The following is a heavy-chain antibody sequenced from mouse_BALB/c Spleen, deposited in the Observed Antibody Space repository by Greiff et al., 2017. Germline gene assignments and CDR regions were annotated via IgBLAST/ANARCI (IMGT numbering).Heavy chain of an antibody. CDR3: ASAGTVVATDY. CDR1: GFNIKDTY. CDR2: IDPANGNT. V-gene: IGHV14-3*02. D-gene: IGHD1-1*01. J-gene: IGHJ2*01. Sequence: EVQLQQSGAELVKPGASVKLSCTASGFNIKDTYMHWVKQRPEQGLEWIGRIDPANGNTKYDPKFQGKATITADTSSNTAYLQLSSLTSEDTAVYYCASAGTVVATDYWGQGTTLTVSS.